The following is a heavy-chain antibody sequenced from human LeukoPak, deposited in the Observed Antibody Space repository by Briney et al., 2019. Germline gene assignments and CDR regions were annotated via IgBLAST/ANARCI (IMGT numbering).Heavy chain of an antibody. D-gene: IGHD3-22*01. V-gene: IGHV3-23*01. CDR2: ISGRGGST. CDR3: AKVSYDTSGYYYGSYDC. J-gene: IGHJ4*02. Sequence: GGSLRLSCAASGITFSSYAMSWVRQAPGKGLEWVSAISGRGGSTYYADSVKGWFTLSRDNSKNTLYLQMDSLRADDTAVYYCAKVSYDTSGYYYGSYDCWGQGTLVTVSS. CDR1: GITFSSYA.